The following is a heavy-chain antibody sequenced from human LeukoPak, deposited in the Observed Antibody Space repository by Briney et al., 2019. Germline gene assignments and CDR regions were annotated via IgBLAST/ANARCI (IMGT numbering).Heavy chain of an antibody. Sequence: SETLSFTCTVSGGSISSYYWSWIRQPPGKGLEWIGYIYYSGSTNYNPSLKSRVTISVDTSKNQFSLKLSSVTAADTAVYYCAREGQSEQLFDYWSQGTLVTVSS. D-gene: IGHD6-13*01. CDR3: AREGQSEQLFDY. J-gene: IGHJ4*02. CDR1: GGSISSYY. V-gene: IGHV4-59*01. CDR2: IYYSGST.